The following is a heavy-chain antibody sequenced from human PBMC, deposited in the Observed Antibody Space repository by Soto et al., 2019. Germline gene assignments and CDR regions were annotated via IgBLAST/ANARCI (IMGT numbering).Heavy chain of an antibody. Sequence: LKFSCERKSDRFGKCGNLGGRQMLGKGLEWMGIIYPGDSDTRYSPSFQGQVTISADKSISTAYLQWSSLKASDTAMYYCARHARAVAGNYYYYGMDAWGQGTTVTVSS. V-gene: IGHV5-51*01. D-gene: IGHD6-19*01. CDR2: IYPGDSDT. J-gene: IGHJ6*02. CDR1: SDRFGKCG. CDR3: ARHARAVAGNYYYYGMDA.